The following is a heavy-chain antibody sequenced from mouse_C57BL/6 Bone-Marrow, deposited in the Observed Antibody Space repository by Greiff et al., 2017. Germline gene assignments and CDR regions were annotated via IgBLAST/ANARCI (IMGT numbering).Heavy chain of an antibody. D-gene: IGHD1-1*01. V-gene: IGHV1-20*01. J-gene: IGHJ2*01. CDR1: GYSFTGYF. CDR2: INPYNGDT. CDR3: AREDYYGSRDHYFDY. Sequence: VQLQQSGPELVKPGDSVKISCKASGYSFTGYFMNWVMQSHGKSLEWIARINPYNGDTFYNQKFKGKATLTVDKSSSTAHMELRSLTSGDSAVYYCAREDYYGSRDHYFDYWGQGTTLTVSS.